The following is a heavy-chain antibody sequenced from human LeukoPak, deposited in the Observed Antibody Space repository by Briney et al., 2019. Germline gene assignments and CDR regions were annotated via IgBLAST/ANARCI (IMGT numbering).Heavy chain of an antibody. CDR1: GSSITTFY. V-gene: IGHV4-4*09. CDR2: IDASPSGST. Sequence: SETLSLTCKVSGSSITTFYWSWLRQPPGKGLESIGYIDASPSGSTNYSPSLQRRVTISADTSKNQFSLRLTSVTAADTAVYFCARHGMYDSDAFDFWGPGTMVIVSS. D-gene: IGHD3-3*01. J-gene: IGHJ3*01. CDR3: ARHGMYDSDAFDF.